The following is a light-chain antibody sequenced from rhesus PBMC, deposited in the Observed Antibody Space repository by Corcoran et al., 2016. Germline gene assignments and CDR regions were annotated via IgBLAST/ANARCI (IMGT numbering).Light chain of an antibody. Sequence: QAALTQPRSVSGSPGQSVPISCTGTSSDIGGYNYVSWYQQHPGTAPKLMIYEVSKRPSAVSDRFSGSKSGNTASLTISGLQAEDEPYYYCSSYAGNNTFIFGAGTRLTVL. CDR3: SSYAGNNTFI. V-gene: IGLV2-32*02. CDR2: EVS. CDR1: SSDIGGYNY. J-gene: IGLJ1*01.